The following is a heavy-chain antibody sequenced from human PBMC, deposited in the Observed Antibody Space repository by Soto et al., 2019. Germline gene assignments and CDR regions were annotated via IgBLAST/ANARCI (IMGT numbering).Heavy chain of an antibody. CDR1: GGTFSNSP. CDR2: TIPTFNTG. J-gene: IGHJ4*02. Sequence: QVQLVQSGAEVKKPGSSVKVSCKASGGTFSNSPISWVRQAPGQGLEWMGGTIPTFNTGNYAQKFQGRLTITPDKSTNTAYMELSSLRSEDTAVYYCARRTSSGYYRYFDSWGQGTLVTVSS. V-gene: IGHV1-69*06. D-gene: IGHD3-22*01. CDR3: ARRTSSGYYRYFDS.